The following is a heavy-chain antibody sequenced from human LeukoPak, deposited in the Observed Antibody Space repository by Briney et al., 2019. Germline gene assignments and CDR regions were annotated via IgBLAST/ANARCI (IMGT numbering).Heavy chain of an antibody. Sequence: SETLSLTCTVSGYSISSGYYWGWIRQPPGKGLEWIGSIYHSGSTYYNPSLKSRVTISVDTSKNQFSLKLSSVTAADTAVYYCARGDYDYNWFDPWGQGTLVTVSS. V-gene: IGHV4-38-2*02. D-gene: IGHD2-21*02. CDR3: ARGDYDYNWFDP. CDR2: IYHSGST. CDR1: GYSISSGYY. J-gene: IGHJ5*02.